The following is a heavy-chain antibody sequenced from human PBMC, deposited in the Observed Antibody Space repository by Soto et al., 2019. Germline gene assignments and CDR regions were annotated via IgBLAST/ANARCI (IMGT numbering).Heavy chain of an antibody. J-gene: IGHJ5*02. CDR2: IIPIFGTA. CDR1: GGTFSSYA. Sequence: QVQLVQSGAEVKKPGSSVKVSCKASGGTFSSYAISWVRQAPGQGLEWMGGIIPIFGTANYAQKFQGRVTINADKTTSTAYMELSSLRSEDTAVYYCAGNYGDSGSKNYWFDPWGQGTLFTVSS. V-gene: IGHV1-69*06. D-gene: IGHD4-17*01. CDR3: AGNYGDSGSKNYWFDP.